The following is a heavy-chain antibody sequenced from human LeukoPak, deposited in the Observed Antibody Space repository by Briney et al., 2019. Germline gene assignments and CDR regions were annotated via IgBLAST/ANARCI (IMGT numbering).Heavy chain of an antibody. V-gene: IGHV3-53*01. J-gene: IGHJ4*02. CDR3: ASLARDY. CDR2: IHNGGST. CDR1: GGSFSGYY. Sequence: HTSETLSLTCAVYGGSFSGYYWSWIRQPPGKGLEWVSVIHNGGSTYYADSVEGRFTISRDNSKNMLFLQMNSLRVEDTAVYYCASLARDYWGLGTLVTVSS. D-gene: IGHD3-3*02.